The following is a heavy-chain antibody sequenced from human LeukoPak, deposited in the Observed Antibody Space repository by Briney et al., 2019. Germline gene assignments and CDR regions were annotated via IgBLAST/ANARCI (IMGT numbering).Heavy chain of an antibody. CDR3: ATLAGYIYGVTSDF. CDR2: IYYTGNT. V-gene: IGHV4-59*08. D-gene: IGHD5-18*01. J-gene: IGHJ4*02. Sequence: PSETLSLTCTVSADFISSFYWSWIRQPPGKGLECIGYIYYTGNTNYNPSLKSRVTISVDTSRNQFSLKLTSVTAADTAVYYCATLAGYIYGVTSDFWGQGTLVTVSS. CDR1: ADFISSFY.